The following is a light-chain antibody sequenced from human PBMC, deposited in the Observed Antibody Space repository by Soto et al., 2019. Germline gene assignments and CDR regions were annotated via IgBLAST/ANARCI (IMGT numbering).Light chain of an antibody. CDR3: CSYAGDYMFV. J-gene: IGLJ1*01. CDR2: GGN. Sequence: QSVLTQPPSVSGAPGQGVTISCTGSSSNIGAPYDVHWYQHLPGTAPKLLICGGNNRPSGVPDRFSGSRSGTSASLAITGLQAEDEADYYCCSYAGDYMFVFGTGTKLTVL. CDR1: SSNIGAPYD. V-gene: IGLV1-40*01.